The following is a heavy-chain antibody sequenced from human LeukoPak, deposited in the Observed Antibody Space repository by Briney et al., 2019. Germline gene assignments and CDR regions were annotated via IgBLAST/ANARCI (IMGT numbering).Heavy chain of an antibody. V-gene: IGHV1-69*04. CDR2: ITPILGIA. Sequence: ASVKVSCKASGYTFTGYYMHWVRQAPGQGLEWMGRITPILGIANYAQKFQGRVTITADKSTSTAYMELSSLRSEDTAVYYCARDPTAYYDFWSGPGFDPWGQGTLVTVSS. D-gene: IGHD3-3*01. J-gene: IGHJ5*02. CDR1: GYTFTGYY. CDR3: ARDPTAYYDFWSGPGFDP.